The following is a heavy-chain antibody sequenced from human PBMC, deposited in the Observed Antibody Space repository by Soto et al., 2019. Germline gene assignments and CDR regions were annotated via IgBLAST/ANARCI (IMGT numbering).Heavy chain of an antibody. CDR3: ARLNDILTGYYRGYYYYGMDV. D-gene: IGHD3-9*01. V-gene: IGHV4-59*01. J-gene: IGHJ6*02. Sequence: PSETLSLTCTVSGGSISSYYWSWIRQPPGKGLEWIGYIYYSGSTNYNPSLKSRVTISVDTSKNQFSLKLSSVTAADTAVYYCARLNDILTGYYRGYYYYGMDVWGQGTTVTVSS. CDR2: IYYSGST. CDR1: GGSISSYY.